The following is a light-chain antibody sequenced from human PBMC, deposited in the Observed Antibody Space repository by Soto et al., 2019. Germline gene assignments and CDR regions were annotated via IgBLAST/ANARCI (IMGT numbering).Light chain of an antibody. CDR3: QQTYTVPPT. Sequence: DIQMTQSPSSLSASVGDRVTITCRASQGISTFLNLYQLKPGKAPTLLIYIASDLQGGVPSRFSGSGSGTEFSLTIDTLQPDDVATYYCQQTYTVPPTFGQGTRLEVK. J-gene: IGKJ5*01. CDR2: IAS. CDR1: QGISTF. V-gene: IGKV1-39*01.